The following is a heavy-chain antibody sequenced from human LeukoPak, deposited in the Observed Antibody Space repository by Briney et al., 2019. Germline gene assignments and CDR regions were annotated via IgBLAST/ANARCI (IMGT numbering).Heavy chain of an antibody. CDR1: GYTFTSYG. Sequence: AAVNVSYKASGYTFTSYGISWVRQAPGQGLEWMGWISAYNGNTNYAQKPQGRVTMTTDTSTSTAYMELRSLRSDDTAVYYWARVGVYDSSGYYSSDAFDIWGQGTMVTVSS. CDR2: ISAYNGNT. J-gene: IGHJ3*02. D-gene: IGHD3-22*01. CDR3: ARVGVYDSSGYYSSDAFDI. V-gene: IGHV1-18*01.